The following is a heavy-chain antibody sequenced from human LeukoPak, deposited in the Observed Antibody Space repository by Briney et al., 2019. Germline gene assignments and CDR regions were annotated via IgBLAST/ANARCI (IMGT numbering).Heavy chain of an antibody. J-gene: IGHJ4*02. D-gene: IGHD1-1*01. CDR1: GYIFTSYW. Sequence: GESLKISCKGAGYIFTSYWIGWVRQMPGKGLEWIGIIYPGDSDTIYSPSFQGQVTISADKSIGPAYLQWSSLKASDTAMYHCARLFNPNWNLDYSGPGTLVTAS. CDR2: IYPGDSDT. V-gene: IGHV5-51*01. CDR3: ARLFNPNWNLDY.